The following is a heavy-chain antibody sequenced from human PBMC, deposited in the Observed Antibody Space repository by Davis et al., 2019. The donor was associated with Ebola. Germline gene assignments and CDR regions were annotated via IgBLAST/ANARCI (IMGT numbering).Heavy chain of an antibody. CDR3: ARGRETLAYYGMDV. CDR1: YGSFSGYY. Sequence: GSLRLSCAVYYGSFSGYYWSWIRQPPGKGLEWIGEINHSGSTNYNPSLKSRVKISVDTSKNQFSLKLSSMTAADTAVYYCARGRETLAYYGMDVWGQGTTVTVSS. CDR2: INHSGST. J-gene: IGHJ6*02. V-gene: IGHV4-34*01.